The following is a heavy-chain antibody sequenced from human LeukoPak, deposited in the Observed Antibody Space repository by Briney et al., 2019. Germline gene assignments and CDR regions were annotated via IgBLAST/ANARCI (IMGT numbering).Heavy chain of an antibody. CDR2: ISSSSSYI. D-gene: IGHD1-26*01. CDR3: ARDWLASGSYSWFDP. J-gene: IGHJ5*02. Sequence: PGGSLRLSCAASGFTFSSYSMNWVRQAPGKGLEWVSSISSSSSYIYYADSVKGRFTISRDNAKNSLYLQMNSLRAEDTAVYYCARDWLASGSYSWFDPWGQGTLVTVSS. V-gene: IGHV3-21*01. CDR1: GFTFSSYS.